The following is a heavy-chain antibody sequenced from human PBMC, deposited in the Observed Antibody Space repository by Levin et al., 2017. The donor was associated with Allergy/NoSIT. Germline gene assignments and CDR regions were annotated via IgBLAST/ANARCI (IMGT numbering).Heavy chain of an antibody. J-gene: IGHJ4*01. Sequence: ASVKVSCKASGHTFTGDYLHWVRQAPGQGLECMGWINPRSGDTYYPQKVQGRVTMTRDMSHNTVYMELNRLTSDDTAVYYCAGATWKLGGSFDYWGHGTLVTVSS. CDR3: AGATWKLGGSFDY. D-gene: IGHD3-16*01. V-gene: IGHV1-2*02. CDR2: INPRSGDT. CDR1: GHTFTGDY.